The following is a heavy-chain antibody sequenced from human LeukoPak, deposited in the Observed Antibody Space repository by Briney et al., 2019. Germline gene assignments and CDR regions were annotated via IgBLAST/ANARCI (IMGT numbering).Heavy chain of an antibody. CDR1: GFTFSSYA. Sequence: GGSLRLSCAASGFTFSSYAMSWVRQIPGKGLMWVSRIESNGLTLYADSVRDRFTISRDNGKNTIYLQMNSLRAEDTAVYYCAELGITMIGGVWGKGTTVTISS. V-gene: IGHV3-74*01. D-gene: IGHD3-10*02. J-gene: IGHJ6*04. CDR3: AELGITMIGGV. CDR2: IESNGLT.